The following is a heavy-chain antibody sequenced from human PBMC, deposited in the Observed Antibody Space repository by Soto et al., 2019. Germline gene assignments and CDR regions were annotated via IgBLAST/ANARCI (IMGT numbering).Heavy chain of an antibody. CDR1: GGTFSSYA. J-gene: IGHJ1*01. CDR2: IIPIFGTA. V-gene: IGHV1-69*13. CDR3: ARDINSRGYHPN. Sequence: GASVKVSCKASGGTFSSYAISWVRQAPGQGLEWMGGIIPIFGTANYAQKFQGRVTITADESTSTAYMELSSLRSEDTAVYFFARDINSRGYHPNCGQGSLVTVSS. D-gene: IGHD3-22*01.